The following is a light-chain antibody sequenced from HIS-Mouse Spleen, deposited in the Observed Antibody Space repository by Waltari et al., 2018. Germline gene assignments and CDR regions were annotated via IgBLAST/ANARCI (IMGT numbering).Light chain of an antibody. CDR1: SLRSYY. V-gene: IGLV3-19*01. J-gene: IGLJ2*01. CDR3: NSRDSSGNHVV. CDR2: GKN. Sequence: SSELTQDPAVSVALGQPVRITCQGDSLRSYYESWYQQNPGQAPVLVIYGKNNRPSGIPDRFSGSSSGNTASLTITGAQAEDEADYYCNSRDSSGNHVVFGGGTKLTVL.